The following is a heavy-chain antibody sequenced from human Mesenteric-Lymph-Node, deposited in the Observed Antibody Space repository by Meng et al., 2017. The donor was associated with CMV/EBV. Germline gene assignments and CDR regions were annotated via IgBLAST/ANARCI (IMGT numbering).Heavy chain of an antibody. V-gene: IGHV3-7*01. Sequence: GGSLRLSCAASGFTFSGYWMSWVRQAPGKGLEWVANINQDGGDKDYVDSVKGRFTISRDNAKNSLYLQMNSLRAEDTAVFYCVRDNRGGNWQWGQGTLVTVSS. CDR1: GFTFSGYW. J-gene: IGHJ1*01. D-gene: IGHD1-1*01. CDR2: INQDGGDK. CDR3: VRDNRGGNWQ.